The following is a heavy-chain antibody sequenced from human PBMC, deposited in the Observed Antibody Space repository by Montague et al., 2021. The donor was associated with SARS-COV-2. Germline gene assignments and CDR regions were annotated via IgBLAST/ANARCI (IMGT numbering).Heavy chain of an antibody. Sequence: SETLSPTCTVSGGSISSYDWSWIRQPPGKGLEWMGYIYYSGSTNYNPSLKRRVTISVDTSKNQFSLKLSSVTAADTAVYYCARGHDCSGGSCWWEYWFDPWRQAALLTVCS. D-gene: IGHD2-15*01. CDR2: IYYSGST. J-gene: IGHJ5*02. CDR1: GGSISSYD. V-gene: IGHV4-59*01. CDR3: ARGHDCSGGSCWWEYWFDP.